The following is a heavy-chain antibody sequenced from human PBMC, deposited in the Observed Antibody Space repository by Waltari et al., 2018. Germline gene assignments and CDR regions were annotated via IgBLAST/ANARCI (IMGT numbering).Heavy chain of an antibody. CDR3: AKDLELTVTIIDY. CDR1: GFTFSSDA. D-gene: IGHD4-17*01. J-gene: IGHJ4*02. V-gene: IGHV3-23*01. Sequence: EVQLLESGGGLVQPGGSLRLSCAASGFTFSSDAMGWVRQAPGKGLEWVSAISGSGGSTYYADSVKGRFTISRDNSKNTLYLQMNSLRAEDTAVYYCAKDLELTVTIIDYWGQGTLVTVSS. CDR2: ISGSGGST.